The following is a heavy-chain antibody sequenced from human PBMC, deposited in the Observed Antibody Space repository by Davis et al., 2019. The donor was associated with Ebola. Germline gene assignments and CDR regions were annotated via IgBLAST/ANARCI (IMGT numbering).Heavy chain of an antibody. V-gene: IGHV4-59*08. J-gene: IGHJ4*02. Sequence: SETLSLTCTVSGGSISSYYWSWIRQLPGKGLEWIGYIYYSGSTNYNPSLKSRVTISVDTSKNQFSLKLTSVTAADTALYYCASGGYSGYDGYFDDWGQGTLVTVSS. D-gene: IGHD5-12*01. CDR2: IYYSGST. CDR1: GGSISSYY. CDR3: ASGGYSGYDGYFDD.